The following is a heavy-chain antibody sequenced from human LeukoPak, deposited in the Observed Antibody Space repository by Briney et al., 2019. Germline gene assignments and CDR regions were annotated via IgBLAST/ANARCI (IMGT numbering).Heavy chain of an antibody. D-gene: IGHD4/OR15-4a*01. J-gene: IGHJ4*02. CDR3: ASGANVAY. CDR2: INSNSGAT. CDR1: GYTFTGYY. V-gene: IGHV1-2*02. Sequence: ASVKVSCKASGYTFTGYYMHWVRQAPGQGLEWTGWINSNSGATDYAQKFQGRVTMTRDTSIGTAYMELSSLRSDDTAVYFCASGANVAYWGQGTLVTVSS.